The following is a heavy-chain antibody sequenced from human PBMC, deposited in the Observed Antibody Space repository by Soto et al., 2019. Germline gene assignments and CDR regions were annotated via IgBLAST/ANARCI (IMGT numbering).Heavy chain of an antibody. Sequence: SETLCLPCTVSGGSISSVDYYWSWIRQPPGKGLEWIGYIYYSGSTYYNPSLKSRVTISVDTSKNQFSLKLSSVTAADTAVYYCANYPTTVTSDYWGQGTLVTVSS. V-gene: IGHV4-30-4*02. D-gene: IGHD4-17*01. CDR2: IYYSGST. CDR1: GGSISSVDYY. CDR3: ANYPTTVTSDY. J-gene: IGHJ4*02.